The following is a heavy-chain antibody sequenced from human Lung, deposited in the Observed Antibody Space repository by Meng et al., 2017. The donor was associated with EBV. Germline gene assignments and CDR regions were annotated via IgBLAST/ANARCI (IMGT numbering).Heavy chain of an antibody. Sequence: VQRHESGPGLVNPLGNLSLRSTVSGDSISSEIWCSWVRQPPGTGLEWIGEVYHLGDTNYNPSLRSRFVISVDRSKNQFSLNLSSVTAADTAVYYCGRDQGRQLINHWGQGTLVTVSS. CDR3: GRDQGRQLINH. CDR2: VYHLGDT. CDR1: GDSISSEIW. V-gene: IGHV4-4*02. J-gene: IGHJ4*02. D-gene: IGHD1-1*01.